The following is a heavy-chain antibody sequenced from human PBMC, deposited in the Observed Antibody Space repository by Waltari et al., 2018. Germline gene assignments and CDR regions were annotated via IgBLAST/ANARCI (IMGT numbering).Heavy chain of an antibody. CDR2: IYRDGGT. J-gene: IGHJ5*02. D-gene: IGHD3-10*01. V-gene: IGHV4-39*07. CDR1: GDSIRGGNYY. CDR3: ARAGYFYGTGSYSWFHP. Sequence: QLQLQESGPGLVKPSGTLSLTCSVSGDSIRGGNYYWGWIRQPPGKGLEWSGSIYRDGGTYYNPSLQSRVTISVDTSNNRFSLKMTSVTAADTAVFYCARAGYFYGTGSYSWFHPWGQGTLVTVSP.